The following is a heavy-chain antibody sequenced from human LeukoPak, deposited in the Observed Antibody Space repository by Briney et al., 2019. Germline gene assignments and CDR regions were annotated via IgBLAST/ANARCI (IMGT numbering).Heavy chain of an antibody. Sequence: SETLSLTCTVSGGSLSSHYWSWIRQPPGKGLELIGHIYYTGTTYYNPSLNNRVTIPLDASRNQFPLKLTSVTAADTAVYYCARFSSDCSTASCYLTYWGQGTLVTVSS. V-gene: IGHV4-59*11. CDR1: GGSLSSHY. CDR3: ARFSSDCSTASCYLTY. D-gene: IGHD2-2*01. J-gene: IGHJ4*02. CDR2: IYYTGTT.